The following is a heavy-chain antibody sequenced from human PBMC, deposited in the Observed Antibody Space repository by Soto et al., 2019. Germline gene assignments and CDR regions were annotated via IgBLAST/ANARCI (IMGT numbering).Heavy chain of an antibody. Sequence: SETLSLTCAVYGGSVNGYYWNWIRQPPGKGLGWIGEINHTGGTHYNPSLKSRVTLSVDTAENQFSLRLSSVTAADTAIYYCATRITVFGLLIPPFDPWGQGTQVTVSS. D-gene: IGHD3-3*01. CDR2: INHTGGT. V-gene: IGHV4-34*01. J-gene: IGHJ5*02. CDR3: ATRITVFGLLIPPFDP. CDR1: GGSVNGYY.